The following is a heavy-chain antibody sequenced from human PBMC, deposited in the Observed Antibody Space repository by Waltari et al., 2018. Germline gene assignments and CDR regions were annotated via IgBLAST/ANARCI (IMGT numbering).Heavy chain of an antibody. V-gene: IGHV1-2*02. CDR2: INPNSGGT. J-gene: IGHJ6*02. Sequence: QVQLVQSGAEVKKPGASVKVSCKASGYTFTGYYMHWVRQAPGQGLEWMGWINPNSGGTNYAQKFQGRGTMTRDTSISTAYMELSRLRADDTAVYYCARDCSGYDSSYYYYGMDVWGQGTTVTVSS. D-gene: IGHD5-12*01. CDR3: ARDCSGYDSSYYYYGMDV. CDR1: GYTFTGYY.